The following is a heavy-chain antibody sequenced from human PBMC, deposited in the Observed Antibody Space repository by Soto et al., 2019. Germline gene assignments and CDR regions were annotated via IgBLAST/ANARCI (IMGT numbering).Heavy chain of an antibody. J-gene: IGHJ4*02. CDR3: ARESILTGYYDY. CDR1: GFTFSTYS. Sequence: GGSLRLSCAASGFTFSTYSMHWVRQAPGKGLEYVSAISSNGGNTYYVDSVKGRFTISRDNSKNTLYLQMGSLRAEDMAVYYCARESILTGYYDYWGQGTLVTVSS. V-gene: IGHV3-64*02. CDR2: ISSNGGNT. D-gene: IGHD3-9*01.